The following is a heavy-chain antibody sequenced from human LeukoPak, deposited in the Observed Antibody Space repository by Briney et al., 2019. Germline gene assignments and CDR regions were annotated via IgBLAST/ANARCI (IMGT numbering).Heavy chain of an antibody. D-gene: IGHD3-3*01. CDR2: IYYSGST. V-gene: IGHV4-31*03. J-gene: IGHJ3*02. CDR1: GGSISSGGYY. CDR3: ARYYDFWSGSRQSAAVRAFDI. Sequence: KPSETLSLTCTVSGGSISSGGYYWSWIRQHPGKGLEWIGYIYYSGSTYYNPSLKSRVTISVDTSKNQFSLKLSSVTAADTAVYYCARYYDFWSGSRQSAAVRAFDIWGQGTMVTVSS.